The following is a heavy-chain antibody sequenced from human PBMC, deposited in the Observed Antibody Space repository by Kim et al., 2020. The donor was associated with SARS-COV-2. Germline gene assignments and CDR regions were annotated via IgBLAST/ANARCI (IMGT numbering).Heavy chain of an antibody. Sequence: SETLSLTCAVYGGSFSGYYWSWIRQPPGKGLEWIGEINHSGSTNYNPSLKSRVTISVDTSKNQFSLKLSSVTAADTAVYYCARSTIVSIAVAGTGHGENWFDPWGQGTLVTVSS. CDR2: INHSGST. D-gene: IGHD6-19*01. J-gene: IGHJ5*02. V-gene: IGHV4-34*01. CDR3: ARSTIVSIAVAGTGHGENWFDP. CDR1: GGSFSGYY.